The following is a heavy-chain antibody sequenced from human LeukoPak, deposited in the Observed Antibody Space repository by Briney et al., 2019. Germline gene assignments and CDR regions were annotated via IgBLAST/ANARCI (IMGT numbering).Heavy chain of an antibody. CDR2: INHSGST. V-gene: IGHV4-34*01. CDR3: ARGCVVVVTAEAGDWFDP. D-gene: IGHD2-21*02. J-gene: IGHJ5*02. Sequence: SETLSLTCAVYGGSFSGYYWSWIRQPPGKGLEWIGEINHSGSTSYNPSLKSRVTISVDTSKNQFSLKLSSVTAADTAVYYCARGCVVVVTAEAGDWFDPWGQGTLVTVSS. CDR1: GGSFSGYY.